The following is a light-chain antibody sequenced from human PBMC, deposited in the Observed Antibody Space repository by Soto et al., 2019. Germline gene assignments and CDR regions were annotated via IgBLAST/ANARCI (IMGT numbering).Light chain of an antibody. CDR3: QQYRK. CDR1: QSISSW. CDR2: KAS. Sequence: DIQMTQSPSTLSASVLDRVTITCRASQSISSWLAWYQQKPGKAPKLLIYKASSLESGVPSRFSGSGSGTEFTLTISSLQPDDFATYYCQQYRKFGQGTKVDIK. J-gene: IGKJ1*01. V-gene: IGKV1-5*03.